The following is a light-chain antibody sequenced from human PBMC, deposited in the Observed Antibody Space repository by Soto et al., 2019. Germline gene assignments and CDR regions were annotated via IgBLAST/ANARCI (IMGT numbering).Light chain of an antibody. CDR3: QQYRSRPYT. V-gene: IGKV1-5*03. CDR1: QSISPW. Sequence: DIQMTQSPSTLSAYVGERVTITCRASQSISPWLAWYQKKPGKAPNILIYRASNLQTGVPSRFRGSGSGTEFNLTINSLQPDDFATYYCQQYRSRPYTFGQGTKLEIE. CDR2: RAS. J-gene: IGKJ2*01.